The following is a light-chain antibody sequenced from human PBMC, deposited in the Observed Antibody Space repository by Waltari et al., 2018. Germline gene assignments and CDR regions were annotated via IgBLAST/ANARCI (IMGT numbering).Light chain of an antibody. CDR3: QQYYNTPFT. CDR1: QSVLYSSNNKNY. Sequence: DIVMTQSPDSLAVSLGARATINCKSSQSVLYSSNNKNYLAWYQQKPGQPPKLLIYWASTRESGVPDRFSGSGSGTDFTLTINSLQAEDVAVYYCQQYYNTPFTFAPGTKVEFK. CDR2: WAS. J-gene: IGKJ3*01. V-gene: IGKV4-1*01.